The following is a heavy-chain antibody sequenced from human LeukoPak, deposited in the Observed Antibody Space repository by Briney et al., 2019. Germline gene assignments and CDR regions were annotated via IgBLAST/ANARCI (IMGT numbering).Heavy chain of an antibody. CDR2: ISYDGSNK. CDR1: GFTFSSYA. V-gene: IGHV3-30-3*01. J-gene: IGHJ4*02. Sequence: PGGSLRLSCAASGFTFSSYAMHWVRQAPGKGLEWVAVISYDGSNKYYADSVKGRFTISRDNSKNTLYLQMNSLRAEDTAVYYCARDAYSYGYKGYFDYWGQGTLVTVSS. CDR3: ARDAYSYGYKGYFDY. D-gene: IGHD5-18*01.